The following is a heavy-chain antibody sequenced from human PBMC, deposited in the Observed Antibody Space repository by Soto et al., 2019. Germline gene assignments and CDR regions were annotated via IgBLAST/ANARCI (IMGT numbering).Heavy chain of an antibody. D-gene: IGHD6-19*01. Sequence: QVQLVESGGGLVKPGGSLRLSCAASGFTFSDYYMSWIRQAPGKGLEWISYITSNGRAMSYADSVKGRFTISRDNAANSLYPQMNSLRVEDTAFYYCAREVSGSYSTFDSWGQGILVTVSS. CDR1: GFTFSDYY. J-gene: IGHJ4*02. CDR2: ITSNGRAM. CDR3: AREVSGSYSTFDS. V-gene: IGHV3-11*01.